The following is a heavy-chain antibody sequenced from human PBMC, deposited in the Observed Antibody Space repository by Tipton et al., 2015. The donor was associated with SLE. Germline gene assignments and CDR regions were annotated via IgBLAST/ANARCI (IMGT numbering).Heavy chain of an antibody. V-gene: IGHV3-48*04. CDR3: VRNYYDSSGPGVY. J-gene: IGHJ4*02. D-gene: IGHD3-22*01. Sequence: SLRLSCAAPGFTFSSYSMNWVRQAPGKGLEWVSYISSSGSTIYYADSVKGRFTISRDNAKNSLYLQRNSLRAEDTAVYYCVRNYYDSSGPGVYWGQGTLGTVSS. CDR1: GFTFSSYS. CDR2: ISSSGSTI.